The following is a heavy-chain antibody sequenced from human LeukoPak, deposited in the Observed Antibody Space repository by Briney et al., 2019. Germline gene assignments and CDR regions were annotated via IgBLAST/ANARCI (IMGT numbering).Heavy chain of an antibody. J-gene: IGHJ4*02. CDR1: GYTFTSYY. D-gene: IGHD2-8*02. CDR2: INPSGTNT. Sequence: GASVKVSCKASGYTFTSYYMHWVRQAPGQGLEWMGLINPSGTNTNYAQKFRGRVTMTRDTPTSTVYMDLSSLRSEEAAMYFCAREESGGYFDYWGQGTLVSVSS. V-gene: IGHV1-46*01. CDR3: AREESGGYFDY.